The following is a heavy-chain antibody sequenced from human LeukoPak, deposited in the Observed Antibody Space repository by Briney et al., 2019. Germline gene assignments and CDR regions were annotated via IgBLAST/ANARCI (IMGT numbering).Heavy chain of an antibody. CDR3: AKDHEDIVVVPAARYYYYGMDV. D-gene: IGHD2-2*01. CDR2: ISYDGSNK. J-gene: IGHJ6*04. Sequence: PGRSLRLSCAASGFTFSSYGMHWVRQAPGKWLEWVAVISYDGSNKYYADSVKGRFTISRDNSKNTLYLQMNSLRAEDTAVYYCAKDHEDIVVVPAARYYYYGMDVWGKGTTVTVSS. V-gene: IGHV3-30*18. CDR1: GFTFSSYG.